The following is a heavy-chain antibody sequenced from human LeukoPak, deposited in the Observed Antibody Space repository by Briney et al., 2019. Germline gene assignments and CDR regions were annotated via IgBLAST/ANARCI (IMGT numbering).Heavy chain of an antibody. CDR2: ISSSSSTI. CDR1: GFTFSSYS. Sequence: GGSLRLSCAASGFTFSSYSMNWVRQAPGKGLEWVSYISSSSSTIYYADSVKGRFTISRDNAKSSLYLQMNSLRAEDTAVYYCARALAGPDYWGQGTLVTVSS. V-gene: IGHV3-48*04. CDR3: ARALAGPDY. D-gene: IGHD6-19*01. J-gene: IGHJ4*02.